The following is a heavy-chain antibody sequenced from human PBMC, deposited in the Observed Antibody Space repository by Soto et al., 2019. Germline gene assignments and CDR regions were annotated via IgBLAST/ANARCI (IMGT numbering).Heavy chain of an antibody. CDR2: INPNTGGT. V-gene: IGHV1-2*02. Sequence: QVQLVQSGAEVKRPGTSMKVSCKASGYIFTSYYIHWVRQVPGQGLEWMGWINPNTGGTNYAQRFEGRVTTTRDTSISTAYIELSRLTSDDTAIYFCARVRPRREFDPWGQGTLVTVSS. CDR3: ARVRPRREFDP. J-gene: IGHJ5*02. CDR1: GYIFTSYY.